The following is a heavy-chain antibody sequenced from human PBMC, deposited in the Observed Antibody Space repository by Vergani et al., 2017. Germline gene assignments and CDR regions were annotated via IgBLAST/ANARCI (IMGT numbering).Heavy chain of an antibody. D-gene: IGHD4-17*01. J-gene: IGHJ4*02. CDR1: GYSFTSYW. V-gene: IGHV5-51*03. CDR2: IYPGDSDT. Sequence: EVQLVPSGAEVKKPGESLKISCKGSGYSFTSYWIGWVRQMPGKGLEWMGIIYPGDSDTRYSPSFQGQVTISADKSISTAYLQWSSLKASDTAMYYCARSRIDYGDCMTFDYWGQGTLVTVSS. CDR3: ARSRIDYGDCMTFDY.